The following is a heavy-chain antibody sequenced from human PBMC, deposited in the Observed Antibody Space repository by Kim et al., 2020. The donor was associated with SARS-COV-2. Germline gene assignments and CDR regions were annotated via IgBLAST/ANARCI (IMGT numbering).Heavy chain of an antibody. CDR3: ARDKGTR. V-gene: IGHV3-11*01. D-gene: IGHD3-10*01. J-gene: IGHJ4*02. Sequence: GSDIYYADSVKGRFAISRDNAKNSLFLQMSSLRAEDTAVYYCARDKGTRWGQGTLVTVSS. CDR2: GSDI.